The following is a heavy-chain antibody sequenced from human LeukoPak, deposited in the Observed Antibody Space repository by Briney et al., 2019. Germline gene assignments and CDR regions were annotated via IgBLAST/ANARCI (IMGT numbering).Heavy chain of an antibody. CDR2: IRYDGSNK. Sequence: GGSLRLSCAASGFTFSSYGMHWVRQAPGKGLEWVVFIRYDGSNKYYADSVKGRFTISRDNSKNTLYLQMNSLRAEDTAVYYCAKDYDSRGYYMDVWGKGTTVTVSS. CDR1: GFTFSSYG. V-gene: IGHV3-30*02. D-gene: IGHD3-22*01. J-gene: IGHJ6*03. CDR3: AKDYDSRGYYMDV.